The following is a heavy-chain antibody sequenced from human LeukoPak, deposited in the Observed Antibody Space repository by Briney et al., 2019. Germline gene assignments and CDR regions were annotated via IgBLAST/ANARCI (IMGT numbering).Heavy chain of an antibody. CDR3: ATENGVYCFDF. V-gene: IGHV3-33*01. J-gene: IGHJ4*02. D-gene: IGHD4-17*01. CDR1: GFTFSKYG. CDR2: IRFDGSNE. Sequence: GRSLRLSCAASGFTFSKYGMHWVRQAPGKGLEWVAIIRFDGSNENYADSVKGRFTISRDNSKNMLYLEMTSLRAEDTAVYYCATENGVYCFDFWGQGTLVTVSS.